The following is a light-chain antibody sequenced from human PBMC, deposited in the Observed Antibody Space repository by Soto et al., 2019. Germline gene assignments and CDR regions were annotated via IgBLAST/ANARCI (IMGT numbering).Light chain of an antibody. Sequence: DIVMTQSPHSLTVTPGEAASISCRSSQNLRQSSGHSYLEWYVQKSGQSPQLQIFFASSRASGVSDRFSGTGSGTDFTLKISRVEPEDVGIYYCMQPLQTPFTFGQGTKLEI. CDR2: FAS. CDR1: QNLRQSSGHSY. V-gene: IGKV2-28*01. CDR3: MQPLQTPFT. J-gene: IGKJ2*01.